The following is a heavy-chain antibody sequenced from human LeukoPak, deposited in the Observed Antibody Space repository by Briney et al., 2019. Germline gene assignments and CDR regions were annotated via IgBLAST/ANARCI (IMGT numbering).Heavy chain of an antibody. CDR2: IYISGST. V-gene: IGHV4-4*07. CDR1: GDSMNGYY. J-gene: IGHJ3*02. Sequence: SETLSLTCTVSGDSMNGYYWSWIRQPAGKGLEWIGRIYISGSTYYNPSLKSRVTISVDTSKNQFSLKLSSVTAADTAVYYCARDRGGYCSSTSCYTGGAFDIWGQGTMVTVSS. CDR3: ARDRGGYCSSTSCYTGGAFDI. D-gene: IGHD2-2*02.